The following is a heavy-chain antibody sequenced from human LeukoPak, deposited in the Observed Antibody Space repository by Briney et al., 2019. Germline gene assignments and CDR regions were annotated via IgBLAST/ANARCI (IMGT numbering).Heavy chain of an antibody. J-gene: IGHJ4*02. Sequence: ASVTVSCKASGYTFGTYDINWVRQATGQGLEWMGWMNPNNGDTGSAQKFQGRLTMTRDTSITTAYMELSSLRSDDTAVYYCAKDGDPAMITDWGRGTLVTVSS. CDR1: GYTFGTYD. V-gene: IGHV1-8*01. D-gene: IGHD5-18*01. CDR2: MNPNNGDT. CDR3: AKDGDPAMITD.